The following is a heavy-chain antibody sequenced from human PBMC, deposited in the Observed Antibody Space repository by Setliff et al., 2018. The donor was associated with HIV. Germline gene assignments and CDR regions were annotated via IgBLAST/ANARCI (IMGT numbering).Heavy chain of an antibody. J-gene: IGHJ4*02. CDR1: GGSISSGSNY. CDR2: IYTSGST. CDR3: ARGSYYYDSSGYYYYFDY. Sequence: PSETLSLTCTVSGGSISSGSNYWRWIRQPAGKGLEWIGHIYTSGSTNHNPSLKSRVTISVDTSKNQFSLKLSSVTAADTAVYYCARGSYYYDSSGYYYYFDYWGQGTLVTVSS. D-gene: IGHD3-22*01. V-gene: IGHV4-61*09.